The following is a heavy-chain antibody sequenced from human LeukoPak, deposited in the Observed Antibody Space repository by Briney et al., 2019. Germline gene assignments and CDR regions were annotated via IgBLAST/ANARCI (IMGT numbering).Heavy chain of an antibody. CDR1: GFTFSSYG. J-gene: IGHJ4*02. CDR2: IRYDGSNK. CDR3: AKDHLVLRFLEWLPPPDY. Sequence: PGGSLRLSCAASGFTFSSYGMHWVRQAPGKGLEWVAFIRYDGSNKYYADSVKGRFTISRDNSKNTLYLQMNSLRAEDTAVYYCAKDHLVLRFLEWLPPPDYWGQGTLVTVSS. D-gene: IGHD3-3*01. V-gene: IGHV3-30*02.